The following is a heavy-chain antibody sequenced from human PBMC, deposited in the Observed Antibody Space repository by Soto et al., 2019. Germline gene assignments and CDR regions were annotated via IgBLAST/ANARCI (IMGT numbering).Heavy chain of an antibody. CDR3: ARDASSSWYARRNYFDY. V-gene: IGHV1-69*06. J-gene: IGHJ4*02. CDR2: IIPIFGTA. D-gene: IGHD6-13*01. Sequence: QVQLVQSGAEVKKPGSSVKVSCKASGGTFSSYANSWVRQAPGQGLEWMGGIIPIFGTANYAQKFQGRVTITADKSTSTAYMELSSLRSEDTAVYYCARDASSSWYARRNYFDYWGQGTLVTVSS. CDR1: GGTFSSYA.